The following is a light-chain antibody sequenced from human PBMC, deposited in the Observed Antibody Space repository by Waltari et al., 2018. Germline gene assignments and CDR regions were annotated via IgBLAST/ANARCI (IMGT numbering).Light chain of an antibody. CDR1: QSVSRW. V-gene: IGKV1-5*03. CDR2: KAS. J-gene: IGKJ2*01. Sequence: DIQMTQSPSTLSASVGDRVTMTCRASQSVSRWLAWYQQKPGRAPKLLIYKASTLESGVPSRFSGSGSETQFTLAITSLQPDDSATYYCQQYNRYFSFGQGTKVEIK. CDR3: QQYNRYFS.